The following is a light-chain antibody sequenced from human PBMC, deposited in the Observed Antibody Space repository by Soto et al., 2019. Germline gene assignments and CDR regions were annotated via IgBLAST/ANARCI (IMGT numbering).Light chain of an antibody. CDR1: QGISSW. Sequence: DIQMTQSPSSLSGSVGDRVTITGGASQGISSWLAWYQQKPGKAPKLLIYDASNLESGVPSRFSGSGSGTEFTLTISSLEPEDSAVYYCQQRHMWPITFGQGTRLEIK. CDR3: QQRHMWPIT. J-gene: IGKJ5*01. CDR2: DAS. V-gene: IGKV1-12*01.